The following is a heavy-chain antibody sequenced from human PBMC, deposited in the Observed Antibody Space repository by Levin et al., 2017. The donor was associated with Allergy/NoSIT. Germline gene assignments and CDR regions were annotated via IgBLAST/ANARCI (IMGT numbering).Heavy chain of an antibody. CDR3: ARDKDDLWSGGEYFDS. CDR1: GFIFSDYY. J-gene: IGHJ4*02. Sequence: PGGSLRLSCAASGFIFSDYYISWIRQAPGKGLEWISYISASGKTTYYADSVKGRFTLSRDNARNSVYLQMNSLRADATAVYYCARDKDDLWSGGEYFDSWGQGTLVNVSS. D-gene: IGHD3-3*01. CDR2: ISASGKTT. V-gene: IGHV3-11*01.